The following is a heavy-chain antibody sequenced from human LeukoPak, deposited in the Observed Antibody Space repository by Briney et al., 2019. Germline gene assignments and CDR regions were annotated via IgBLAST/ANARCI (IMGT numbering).Heavy chain of an antibody. V-gene: IGHV4-39*07. CDR2: MYNSGST. CDR3: AREADRWFDP. CDR1: GGSISSSYYY. J-gene: IGHJ5*02. Sequence: PSETLSLTCTVSGGSISSSYYYWGWVRQPPGKGLEWIGTMYNSGSTDYNPSLESRVTISVDTSKNQFSLKLSSVTAADTAVYYCAREADRWFDPWGQGTLVTVSS.